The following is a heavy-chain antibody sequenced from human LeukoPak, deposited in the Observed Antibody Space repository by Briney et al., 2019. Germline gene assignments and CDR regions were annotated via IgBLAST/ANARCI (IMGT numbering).Heavy chain of an antibody. CDR2: TRDDASKT. J-gene: IGHJ4*02. Sequence: PGGSLRLSCTGSGFTFRSYGMHSVRQPPGKGLEWVAYTRDDASKTWYGGSVKGRFTISRDNSKNTLYLHMNSVRGEDTAMYYCANGDCRGGRCSSGAHWGQGTLVTVSS. CDR3: ANGDCRGGRCSSGAH. V-gene: IGHV3-30*02. CDR1: GFTFRSYG. D-gene: IGHD2-15*01.